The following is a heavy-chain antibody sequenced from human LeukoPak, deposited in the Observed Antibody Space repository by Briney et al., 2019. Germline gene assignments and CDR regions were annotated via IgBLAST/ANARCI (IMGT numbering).Heavy chain of an antibody. J-gene: IGHJ4*02. V-gene: IGHV1-2*02. CDR1: GYTFTGYY. Sequence: ASVKVSCEASGYTFTGYYMHWVRQAPGQGLEWMGWINPNSGGTNYAQKFQGRVTMTRDTSISTAYMELSRLRSDDTAVYYCARADVVVTAIDYWSQGTLVTVSS. D-gene: IGHD2-21*02. CDR2: INPNSGGT. CDR3: ARADVVVTAIDY.